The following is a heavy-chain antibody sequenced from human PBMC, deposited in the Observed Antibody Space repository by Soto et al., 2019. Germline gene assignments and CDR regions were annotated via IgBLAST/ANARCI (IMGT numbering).Heavy chain of an antibody. Sequence: QLQLQEFGSGLVKPEQTLSLPWAVSGGSISSGGYSWSWFRQPPGKGLKWIAFIYPSGSTYYNPSLKSRATISVDRSKNQFSLKLSSVTAADKAVYYGARVPGPWGQGTLVTVSS. CDR3: ARVPGP. CDR1: GGSISSGGYS. J-gene: IGHJ5*02. V-gene: IGHV4-30-2*01. CDR2: IYPSGST.